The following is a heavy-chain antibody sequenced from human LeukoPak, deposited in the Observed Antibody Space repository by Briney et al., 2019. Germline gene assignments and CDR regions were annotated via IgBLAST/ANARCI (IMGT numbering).Heavy chain of an antibody. J-gene: IGHJ4*02. D-gene: IGHD6-13*01. CDR1: GYTFTSYA. Sequence: ASVKVSCKASGYTFTSYAMHWVRQAPGQRLEWMGWINAGNGNTKYSQKFQGRVTITRDTSASTAYMELSSLRSEDTVVYYCARDRLPGVLSIAAPAGLWGQGTLVTVSS. V-gene: IGHV1-3*01. CDR3: ARDRLPGVLSIAAPAGL. CDR2: INAGNGNT.